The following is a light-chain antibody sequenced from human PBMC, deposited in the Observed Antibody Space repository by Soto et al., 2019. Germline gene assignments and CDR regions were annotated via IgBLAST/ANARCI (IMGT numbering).Light chain of an antibody. Sequence: DIQMTQSPSTLSASVGDRVTITCRASQSISSWLAWYQQKPGKAPKRLIYKASSLESGVPSRFSGSGSGTEVTLTINSLQPDDFATYYCQQYNSYSPYTFGQGTKLEIK. J-gene: IGKJ2*01. CDR1: QSISSW. V-gene: IGKV1-5*03. CDR2: KAS. CDR3: QQYNSYSPYT.